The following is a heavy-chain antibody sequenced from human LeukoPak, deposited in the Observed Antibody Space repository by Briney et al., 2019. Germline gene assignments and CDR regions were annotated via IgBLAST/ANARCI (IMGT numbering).Heavy chain of an antibody. V-gene: IGHV1-3*01. J-gene: IGHJ4*02. CDR2: INAGNGNT. CDR1: GYTFTSYA. CDR3: ARDGRRIAVADY. D-gene: IGHD6-19*01. Sequence: ASVEVSCKASGYTFTSYAMHWVRQAPGQRLEWMGWINAGNGNTKYSQKFQGRVTITRDTSASTAYMELSSLRSEDTAVYYCARDGRRIAVADYWGQGTLVTVSS.